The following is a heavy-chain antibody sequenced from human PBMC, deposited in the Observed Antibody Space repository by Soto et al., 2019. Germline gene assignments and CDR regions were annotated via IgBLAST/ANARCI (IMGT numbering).Heavy chain of an antibody. CDR3: ARGGSNVAARPRWFDP. V-gene: IGHV4-34*01. Sequence: PSETLSLTCAVYGGSFSGYYWSWIRQPPGKGLEWIGEINHSGSTNYNPSLKSRVTISVDTSKNQFSLKLSSVTAADTAVYYCARGGSNVAARPRWFDPWGQGTLATVSS. J-gene: IGHJ5*02. D-gene: IGHD6-6*01. CDR1: GGSFSGYY. CDR2: INHSGST.